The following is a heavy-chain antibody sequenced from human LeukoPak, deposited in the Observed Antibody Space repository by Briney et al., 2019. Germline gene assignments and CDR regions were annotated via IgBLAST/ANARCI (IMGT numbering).Heavy chain of an antibody. D-gene: IGHD3-3*02. V-gene: IGHV1-8*03. J-gene: IGHJ4*02. CDR3: ARLRDPIFGVPQAYYFDY. CDR1: GYTFTRYD. Sequence: ASVKVSCKASGYTFTRYDINWVRQATGQGLEWMGWVNLNSGNTGYAQKFQGRVTITRDTSINTAYMELSSLRSEDTAVYYCARLRDPIFGVPQAYYFDYWGQGTLVTVSS. CDR2: VNLNSGNT.